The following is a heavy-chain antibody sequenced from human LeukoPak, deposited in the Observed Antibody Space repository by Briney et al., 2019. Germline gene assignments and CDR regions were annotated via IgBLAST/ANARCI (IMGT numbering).Heavy chain of an antibody. V-gene: IGHV4-34*01. CDR3: ARGNILTGYCFDF. CDR1: GGSITGYY. Sequence: SETLSLTCAVYGGSITGYYWSWIRQTPGRGLEWVGEIHYTGATSYNPSLKSRATISTDTSKNQLSLRLSSVTAADTAVYYCARGNILTGYCFDFWGQGALVTVSS. CDR2: IHYTGAT. J-gene: IGHJ4*02. D-gene: IGHD3-9*01.